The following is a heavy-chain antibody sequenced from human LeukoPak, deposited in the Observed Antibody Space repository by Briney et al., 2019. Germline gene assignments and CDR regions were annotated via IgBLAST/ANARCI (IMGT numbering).Heavy chain of an antibody. V-gene: IGHV4-59*08. CDR1: SXSIXSYX. CDR2: IXXSGRT. Sequence: PSETLSLTCTVSSXSIXSYXXSXXXXPPXXXXXWXGYIXXSGRTNYNPSLXSRVTISVDTSKNQFSLKLSSVTAADTAVYYCARRHSGIAVASRGAFDIWGQGTMVTVSS. CDR3: ARRHSGIAVASRGAFDI. J-gene: IGHJ3*02. D-gene: IGHD6-19*01.